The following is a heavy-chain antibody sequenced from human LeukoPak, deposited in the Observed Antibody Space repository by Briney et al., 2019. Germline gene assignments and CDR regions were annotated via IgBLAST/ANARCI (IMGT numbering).Heavy chain of an antibody. CDR2: INHNGNVN. CDR3: ARGGGLDV. V-gene: IGHV3-7*03. J-gene: IGHJ6*02. D-gene: IGHD3-16*01. Sequence: GGSLRLSCAASGFTFSSYWMNWARQAPGKGLEWVASINHNGNVNYYVDSVKGRFAISRDNGKNSLYLQMSNLRAEDTAVYFCARGGGLDVWGQGATVTVSS. CDR1: GFTFSSYW.